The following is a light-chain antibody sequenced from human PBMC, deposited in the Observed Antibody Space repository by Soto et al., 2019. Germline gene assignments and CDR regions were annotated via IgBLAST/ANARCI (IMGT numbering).Light chain of an antibody. J-gene: IGLJ1*01. V-gene: IGLV2-23*01. CDR1: SSVVGSYNL. Sequence: QSALTQPASVSGSPGQSITISCTGTSSVVGSYNLVSWYQQHPGKAPKLMIYEGSKRPSGVSNRFSGSKSGNTASLTISGLQAEDEADYYCCSYAGSSTNDFGTGTKVTVL. CDR2: EGS. CDR3: CSYAGSSTND.